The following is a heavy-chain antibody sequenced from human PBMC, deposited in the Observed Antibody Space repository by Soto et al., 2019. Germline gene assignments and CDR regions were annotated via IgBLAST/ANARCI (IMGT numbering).Heavy chain of an antibody. CDR1: GFMFSNYG. D-gene: IGHD4-17*01. CDR2: ISKDGSNA. Sequence: GSLRLSCAASGFMFSNYGMHWVRQAPGKGLEWVAAISKDGSNAYYGDSVKGRFTISRDNSKNTLFLQMKSLRDEDRAVYYCAKDVAVTMRWYFDFCGQGTLVAVSS. CDR3: AKDVAVTMRWYFDF. V-gene: IGHV3-30*18. J-gene: IGHJ4*02.